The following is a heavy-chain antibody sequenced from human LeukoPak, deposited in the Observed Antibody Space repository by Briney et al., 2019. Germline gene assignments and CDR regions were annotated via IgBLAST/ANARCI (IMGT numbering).Heavy chain of an antibody. CDR1: GYTFTGYY. Sequence: GASVKVSCKASGYTFTGYYMHWVRQAPGQGLEWMRRINPNSGGTNYAQKFQGRVTMTRDTSISTAYMELSRLRSDDTAVYYCARGPSLMVRGVISFFDYWGQGTLVTVSS. CDR3: ARGPSLMVRGVISFFDY. J-gene: IGHJ4*02. V-gene: IGHV1-2*06. D-gene: IGHD3-10*01. CDR2: INPNSGGT.